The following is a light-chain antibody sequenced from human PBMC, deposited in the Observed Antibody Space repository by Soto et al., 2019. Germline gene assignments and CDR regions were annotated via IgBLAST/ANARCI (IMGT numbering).Light chain of an antibody. CDR1: PSDVGTYNY. CDR3: SSYTTSSAFV. V-gene: IGLV2-14*01. J-gene: IGLJ1*01. CDR2: EVS. Sequence: QSALTQPASVSGSPGQSITISCTGTPSDVGTYNYVSWYQQHPGNAPKLMIYEVSNRPSGVSNRFSGSKSGNTASLTISGLQAEDEADYYCSSYTTSSAFVFGTGTKLTVL.